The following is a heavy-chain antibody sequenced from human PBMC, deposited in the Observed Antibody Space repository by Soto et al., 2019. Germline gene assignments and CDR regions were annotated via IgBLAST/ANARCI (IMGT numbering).Heavy chain of an antibody. V-gene: IGHV4-31*02. CDR2: IYYSGST. CDR3: ARVCSGGSCYAEVDY. J-gene: IGHJ4*02. CDR1: GGSISSGGYY. Sequence: SETLSLTCTVSGGSISSGGYYWSWIRQHPGKGLEWIGYIYYSGSTYYNPSLKSRVTISVDTSKNQFSLKLSSVTAAGTAVYYCARVCSGGSCYAEVDYWGQGTLVTVSS. D-gene: IGHD2-15*01.